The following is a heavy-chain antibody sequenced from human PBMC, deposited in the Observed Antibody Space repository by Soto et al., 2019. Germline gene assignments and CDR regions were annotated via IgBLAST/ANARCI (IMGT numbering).Heavy chain of an antibody. CDR1: GFTFSSYA. V-gene: IGHV3-23*01. CDR2: ISGSGGST. CDR3: AKRTVGWYFDL. J-gene: IGHJ2*01. Sequence: EVQLLESGGGLVXXXGSLRLSCAASGFTFSSYAMSWVRQAPGKGLEWVSAISGSGGSTYYADSVKGRFTISRDNSKNTLYLQMNSLRAEDTAVYYCAKRTVGWYFDLWGRGTLVTVSS. D-gene: IGHD4-17*01.